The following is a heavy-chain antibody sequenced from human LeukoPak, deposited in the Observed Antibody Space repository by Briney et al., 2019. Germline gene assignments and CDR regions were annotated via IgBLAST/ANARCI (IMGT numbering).Heavy chain of an antibody. CDR1: GFIYSSFW. CDR3: ARNRDWAFDY. V-gene: IGHV3-7*02. Sequence: GGSLTLSCAASGFIYSSFWMRWLRRSPGKGVEGVANIKQDGSEKYYVDSVKGRFTSTKDNAKNSLYLQMNSMRVETTALYYCARNRDWAFDYWGQGSLVTVSS. J-gene: IGHJ4*02. D-gene: IGHD2-21*02. CDR2: IKQDGSEK.